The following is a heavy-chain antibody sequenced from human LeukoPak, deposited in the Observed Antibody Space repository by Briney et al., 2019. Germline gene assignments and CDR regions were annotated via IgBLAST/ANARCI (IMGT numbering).Heavy chain of an antibody. D-gene: IGHD4-23*01. V-gene: IGHV3-48*02. CDR2: ISSSSSTI. CDR1: GFTFSTYS. J-gene: IGHJ4*02. Sequence: GGSLRLSCAASGFTFSTYSMNWVRQAPGKGLEWVSWISSSSSTIYYADSVKGRFTISRDNAKNSLYLQMNSLRDEDTAVYYCARGGYGGNSITDYWGQGTLVTVSS. CDR3: ARGGYGGNSITDY.